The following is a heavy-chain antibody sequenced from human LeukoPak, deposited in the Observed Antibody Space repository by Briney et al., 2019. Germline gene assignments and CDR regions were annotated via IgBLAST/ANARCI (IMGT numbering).Heavy chain of an antibody. D-gene: IGHD5-12*01. CDR1: GFTFSSYA. Sequence: GGSLRLSCAASGFTFSSYAMSWIRQAPGKGLEWVSAISASGGSTYYANSKKGRSRISRDNSNNTMYLQRNSQITVDTAVYYCAKDRETWLRYDYWGQGTLVTVSS. CDR3: AKDRETWLRYDY. J-gene: IGHJ4*02. V-gene: IGHV3-23*01. CDR2: ISASGGST.